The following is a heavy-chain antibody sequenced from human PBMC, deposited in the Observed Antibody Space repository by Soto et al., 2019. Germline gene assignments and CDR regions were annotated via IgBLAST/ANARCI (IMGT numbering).Heavy chain of an antibody. CDR1: CGSINSGGYY. J-gene: IGHJ4*02. CDR2: IYYSGST. Sequence: TLSLTRPFSCGSINSGGYYWRWIRQHPGKGLEWIGYIYYSGSTYYNPSLKSRVTISVDTSKNQFSLKLSSVTAADTAVYYCARGGYSYGLFDYWGQGTLVTVSS. V-gene: IGHV4-31*03. D-gene: IGHD5-18*01. CDR3: ARGGYSYGLFDY.